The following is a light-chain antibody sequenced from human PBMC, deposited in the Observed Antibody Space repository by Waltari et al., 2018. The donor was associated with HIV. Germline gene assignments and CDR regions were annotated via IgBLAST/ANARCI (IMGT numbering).Light chain of an antibody. J-gene: IGLJ3*02. CDR3: CSYAGSSTLV. V-gene: IGLV2-23*02. CDR1: SSDVGGYNL. CDR2: EVT. Sequence: QSALTQPASVSGSPGQSITISCTGTSSDVGGYNLVSWYQQHPGKAPKLIIYEVTKRPAVVSNRFAASKSGNTASLTISGLQAEDEAHYHCCSYAGSSTLVFGGGTNVIVL.